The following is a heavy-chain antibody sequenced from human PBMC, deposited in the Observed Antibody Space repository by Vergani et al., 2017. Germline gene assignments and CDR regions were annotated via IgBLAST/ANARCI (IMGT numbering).Heavy chain of an antibody. V-gene: IGHV4-34*01. J-gene: IGHJ6*02. CDR3: ARRGYDFWSGYYYYYYGMDV. Sequence: QVQLQQWGAGLLKPSETLSLTCAVYGGSFSGYYWSWIRQPPGKGLEWIGEINHSGSTNYNPSLKSRVTISVDTSKNQFSLKLSSVTAADTAVYYCARRGYDFWSGYYYYYYGMDVWGQGTTVTVSS. D-gene: IGHD3-3*01. CDR1: GGSFSGYY. CDR2: INHSGST.